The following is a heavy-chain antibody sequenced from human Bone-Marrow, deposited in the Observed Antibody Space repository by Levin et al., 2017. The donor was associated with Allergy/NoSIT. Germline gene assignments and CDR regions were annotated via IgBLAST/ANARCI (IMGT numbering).Heavy chain of an antibody. D-gene: IGHD1-26*01. CDR1: GFTFSGFT. CDR3: AKDRGGTYFYFDY. CDR2: ISYDGNNQ. J-gene: IGHJ4*02. V-gene: IGHV3-30-3*01. Sequence: SCSGSGFTFSGFTIHWVRQAPGKGLEWVATISYDGNNQYYADSMEGRFTISRDHSKDTVFLQMNSLRIEDTAVYYCAKDRGGTYFYFDYWGQGTLVTVSS.